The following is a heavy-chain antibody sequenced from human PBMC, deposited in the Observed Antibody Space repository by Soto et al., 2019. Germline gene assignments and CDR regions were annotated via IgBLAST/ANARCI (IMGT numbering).Heavy chain of an antibody. CDR3: ATSDTVSRVAFDY. Sequence: ASVKVSCKVSGYTLTELSMHWVRQAPGKGPEWMGGLDPEDGETIYAQKFQGRVTMTEDTSTDTAYMELSSLRSEDTAVYYCATSDTVSRVAFDYWGQGTLVTVSS. CDR1: GYTLTELS. D-gene: IGHD4-4*01. V-gene: IGHV1-24*01. CDR2: LDPEDGET. J-gene: IGHJ4*02.